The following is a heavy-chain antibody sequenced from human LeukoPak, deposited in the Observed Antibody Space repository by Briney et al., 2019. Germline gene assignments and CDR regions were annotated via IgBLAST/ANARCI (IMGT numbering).Heavy chain of an antibody. CDR2: IYTSATT. CDR3: ARQYSYGLTDYYYYMDV. Sequence: SETLSLTCTVSGGSISSYFWNWIRQPAGRGLEWIGRIYTSATTNYNPSLKSRVTMSLDTSKNQFSLKLSSVTAADTAVYYCARQYSYGLTDYYYYMDVWGKGTTVTVSS. V-gene: IGHV4-4*07. J-gene: IGHJ6*03. D-gene: IGHD5-18*01. CDR1: GGSISSYF.